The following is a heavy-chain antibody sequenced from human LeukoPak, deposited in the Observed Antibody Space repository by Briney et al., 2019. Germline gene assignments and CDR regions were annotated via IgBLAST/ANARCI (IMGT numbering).Heavy chain of an antibody. J-gene: IGHJ4*02. Sequence: GGSLRLSCAASGFTFSSYAMHWVRQAPGKGLEWVAVISYDGSNKYYADSVKGRFTISRDNSKNTLYLQMNGLRAEDTAVYYCARDEGYGYFDYWGQGTLVTVSS. V-gene: IGHV3-30*04. CDR1: GFTFSSYA. D-gene: IGHD5-18*01. CDR3: ARDEGYGYFDY. CDR2: ISYDGSNK.